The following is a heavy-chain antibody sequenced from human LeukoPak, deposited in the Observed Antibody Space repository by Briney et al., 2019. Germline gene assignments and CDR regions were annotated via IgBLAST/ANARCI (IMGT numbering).Heavy chain of an antibody. CDR1: GYTFTSYD. J-gene: IGHJ4*02. Sequence: ASVKVSCKASGYTFTSYDINWVRQATGQGLEWMGWMNPNSGNTGYAQKFQGRVTITRNTSISTAYMELSSLRSEDPAVYYCTRETSSRYFDYWGQGTLVTVSS. CDR3: TRETSSRYFDY. V-gene: IGHV1-8*03. CDR2: MNPNSGNT.